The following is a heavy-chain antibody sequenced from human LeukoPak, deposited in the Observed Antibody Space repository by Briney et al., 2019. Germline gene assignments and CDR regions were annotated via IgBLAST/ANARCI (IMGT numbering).Heavy chain of an antibody. CDR1: GYTFTSYG. Sequence: ASVKVSCKASGYTFTSYGISWVRQAPGQGLEWMGWISAYNGNTNYAQKLQGRVTMTTDTSTSTAYMELRSLRSDDTAVYYCARVPGGMAVVVPAATRFDPWGQGTLVTVSS. J-gene: IGHJ5*02. V-gene: IGHV1-18*01. D-gene: IGHD2-2*01. CDR3: ARVPGGMAVVVPAATRFDP. CDR2: ISAYNGNT.